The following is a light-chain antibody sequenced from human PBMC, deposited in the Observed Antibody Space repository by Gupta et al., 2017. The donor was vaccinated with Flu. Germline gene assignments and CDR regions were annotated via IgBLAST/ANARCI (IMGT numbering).Light chain of an antibody. J-gene: IGLJ1*01. V-gene: IGLV2-8*01. CDR3: SSYAGSNNYV. Sequence: QSALKQPLSASGSLGQSVTISCTGTSCDVGGSGFVYWYQQHPGQVPKVVIYEVNRRPSGVPDRFSGSKSGNTASLTVSGLQAEDEADYYCSSYAGSNNYVFGTGTKVTVL. CDR1: SCDVGGSGF. CDR2: EVN.